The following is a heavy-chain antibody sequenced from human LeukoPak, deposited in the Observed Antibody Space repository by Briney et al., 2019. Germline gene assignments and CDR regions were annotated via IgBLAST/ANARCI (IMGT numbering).Heavy chain of an antibody. Sequence: ASVKVSCKASGYTFTSYDINWVRQATGQGLEWMGWMNPNSGNTGYAQKFQGRVTITADKSTSTAYMELSSLRSEDTAVYYCAREYYDSSGYHYYYGMDVWGQGTTVTVSS. CDR3: AREYYDSSGYHYYYGMDV. CDR2: MNPNSGNT. D-gene: IGHD3-22*01. CDR1: GYTFTSYD. J-gene: IGHJ6*02. V-gene: IGHV1-8*01.